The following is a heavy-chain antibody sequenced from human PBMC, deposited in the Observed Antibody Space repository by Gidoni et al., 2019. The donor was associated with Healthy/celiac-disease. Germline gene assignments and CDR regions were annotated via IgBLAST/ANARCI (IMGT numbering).Heavy chain of an antibody. CDR3: ARNYDSSGYYYDYYYYGMDV. V-gene: IGHV4-59*01. CDR2: IYYSGST. CDR1: GGSISSYY. J-gene: IGHJ6*02. D-gene: IGHD3-22*01. Sequence: QVQLQQSGPGLVKPSETLSLTCPASGGSISSYYWSWIRQPPGKGLEWIGYIYYSGSTNYNPSLKSRVTISVDTSKNQFSLKLSSVTAADTAVYYCARNYDSSGYYYDYYYYGMDVWGQGTTVTVSS.